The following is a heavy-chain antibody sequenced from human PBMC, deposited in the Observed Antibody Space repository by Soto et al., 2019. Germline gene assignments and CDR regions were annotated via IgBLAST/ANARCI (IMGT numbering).Heavy chain of an antibody. Sequence: SETLSLTCTVSSGSISSTIYSWDWIRQPPGKGLEWIGSIFYSGSTYYNPSLKSRVTISVDTSKNQFSLTLTSVTAADTAVYYCAKGHSGYQSNIVGGYWGQGTLVTVSS. CDR2: IFYSGST. D-gene: IGHD5-12*01. CDR3: AKGHSGYQSNIVGGY. J-gene: IGHJ4*02. V-gene: IGHV4-39*01. CDR1: SGSISSTIYS.